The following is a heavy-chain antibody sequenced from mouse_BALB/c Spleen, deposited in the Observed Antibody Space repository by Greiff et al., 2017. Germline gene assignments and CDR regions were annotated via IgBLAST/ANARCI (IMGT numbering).Heavy chain of an antibody. CDR2: IYPSDSYT. J-gene: IGHJ2*01. D-gene: IGHD2-14*01. V-gene: IGHV1-69*02. CDR1: GYTFTSYW. Sequence: QVHVKQPGAELVRPGASVKLSCKASGYTFTSYWINWVKQRPGQGLEWIGNIYPSDSYTNYNQKFKDKATLTVDKSSSTAYMQLSSPTSEDSAVYYCTSTYYRYDYFDYWGQGTTLTVSS. CDR3: TSTYYRYDYFDY.